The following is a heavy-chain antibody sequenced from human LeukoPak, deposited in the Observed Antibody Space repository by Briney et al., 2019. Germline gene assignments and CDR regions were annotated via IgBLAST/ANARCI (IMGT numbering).Heavy chain of an antibody. CDR3: ATDRGYSYGSNWFDP. V-gene: IGHV1-24*01. Sequence: ASVKVSCKVSGYTLTELSMHWVRQAPGKGLEWMGGFDPEDGETIYAQKFQGRVTMTEDTSTDTAYMELSSLRSEDTAVYYCATDRGYSYGSNWFDPWGQGTLAIVSS. CDR1: GYTLTELS. D-gene: IGHD5-18*01. CDR2: FDPEDGET. J-gene: IGHJ5*02.